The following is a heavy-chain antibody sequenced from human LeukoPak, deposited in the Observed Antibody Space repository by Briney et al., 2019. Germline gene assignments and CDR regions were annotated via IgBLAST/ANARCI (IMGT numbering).Heavy chain of an antibody. Sequence: GGSLRLSCVASGFIFTTYWMHWVRLVPAKGLVWVARINLDGTTTRYVDSVRGRFTISIDIADNTLYLQMNSLRVEDTAVYFCVRDRGTNRNWFNPWGPGNQVTVSS. CDR1: GFIFTTYW. D-gene: IGHD1-7*01. CDR3: VRDRGTNRNWFNP. J-gene: IGHJ5*02. CDR2: INLDGTTT. V-gene: IGHV3-74*01.